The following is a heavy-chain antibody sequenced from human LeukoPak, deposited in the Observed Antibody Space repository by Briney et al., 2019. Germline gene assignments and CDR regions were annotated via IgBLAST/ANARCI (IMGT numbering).Heavy chain of an antibody. Sequence: SETLSLTCTVSGGSINNYYWSWIRQPPGKGLEWIGNIYYSGNTNNNPSLKSRVTISVDTSKNQFSLKLSSVTAADTAVYYCARVEEYWGYWFDPWGQGTLVTVSS. CDR1: GGSINNYY. V-gene: IGHV4-59*01. CDR2: IYYSGNT. D-gene: IGHD7-27*01. CDR3: ARVEEYWGYWFDP. J-gene: IGHJ5*02.